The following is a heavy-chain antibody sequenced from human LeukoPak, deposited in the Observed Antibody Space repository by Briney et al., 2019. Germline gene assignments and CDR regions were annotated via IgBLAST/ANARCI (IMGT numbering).Heavy chain of an antibody. Sequence: GGSPRLSCAAPGFTFAGLALNLVRPAPGKGLEWVSGVSGSGGSTYYADSVKGRFTISRDNSKNTVYLQMNSLRAEDTAFYYCAKINVPTTVTPGPWGQGTLVTVSS. D-gene: IGHD4-17*01. V-gene: IGHV3-23*01. CDR2: VSGSGGST. J-gene: IGHJ5*02. CDR1: GFTFAGLA. CDR3: AKINVPTTVTPGP.